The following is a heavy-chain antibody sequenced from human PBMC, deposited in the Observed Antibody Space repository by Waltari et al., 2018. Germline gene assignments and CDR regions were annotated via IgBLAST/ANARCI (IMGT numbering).Heavy chain of an antibody. D-gene: IGHD1-26*01. CDR3: ARPVVVGATAPIDY. Sequence: QVQLVQSGAEVKKTGASVQVSCKAAGYSFPSYFLYWVRQAPGQGLEWMGIINPGDESTRYAQNFQGRVTMTRDTSTSTVYLGLSSLTSDDSAVYYCARPVVVGATAPIDYWGKGTLVTVSS. CDR2: INPGDEST. V-gene: IGHV1-46*01. J-gene: IGHJ4*01. CDR1: GYSFPSYF.